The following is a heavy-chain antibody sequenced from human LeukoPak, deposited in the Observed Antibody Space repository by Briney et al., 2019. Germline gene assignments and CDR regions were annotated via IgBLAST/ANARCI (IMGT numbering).Heavy chain of an antibody. Sequence: PGGSLRLSCAASGFTLSSNYMNWVRQAPGKGLEWVSVIYSGGSTYYADSVKGRFTISRDNSKNTLYLQLNSLRAEDTAVYYCAGYTYGYLNAFDIWGQGTMVTVSS. J-gene: IGHJ3*02. CDR3: AGYTYGYLNAFDI. CDR1: GFTLSSNY. V-gene: IGHV3-66*01. CDR2: IYSGGST. D-gene: IGHD5-18*01.